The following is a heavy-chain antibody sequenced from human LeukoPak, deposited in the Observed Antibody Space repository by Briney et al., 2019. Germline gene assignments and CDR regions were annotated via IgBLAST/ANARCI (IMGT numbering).Heavy chain of an antibody. CDR2: IYPGDSDT. CDR1: GYSFTNYW. Sequence: GESLKISCKGSGYSFTNYWIGWVRQMPGKGLEWMGIIYPGDSDTRYSPSFQGQVTISADKSISTAYLQWSSLKASDTAMYYCARSTTWGGDDYGDMKYYYGMDVWGQGTTVTVSS. D-gene: IGHD4-17*01. J-gene: IGHJ6*02. V-gene: IGHV5-51*01. CDR3: ARSTTWGGDDYGDMKYYYGMDV.